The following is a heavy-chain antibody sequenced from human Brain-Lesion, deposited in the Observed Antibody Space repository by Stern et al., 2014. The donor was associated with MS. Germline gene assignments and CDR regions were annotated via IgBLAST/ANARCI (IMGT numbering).Heavy chain of an antibody. J-gene: IGHJ6*02. CDR3: ARGRVVPGFQYYATDV. CDR1: GCTISSCGFY. CDR2: ICNSGSP. Sequence: QLQLQESGPGLVKPSQTLSLSCTASGCTISSCGFYWSWLPPPTGQGLEWIGRICNSGSPAYNPSLKSRVTKSINTSKNQFPLRLNAITAADTSVYYCARGRVVPGFQYYATDVWGQGTTVIVSS. D-gene: IGHD2-2*01. V-gene: IGHV4-61*02.